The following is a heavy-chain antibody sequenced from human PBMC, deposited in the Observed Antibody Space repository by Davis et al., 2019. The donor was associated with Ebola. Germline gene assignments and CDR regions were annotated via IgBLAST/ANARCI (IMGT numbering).Heavy chain of an antibody. CDR3: ARAPTWSEINYYCFDY. CDR1: GYIFTDYY. CDR2: MNPNSGNT. D-gene: IGHD3-10*01. V-gene: IGHV1-8*02. J-gene: IGHJ4*02. Sequence: ASVKVSCKTSGYIFTDYYMHWVRQATGQGLEWMGWMNPNSGNTGYAQKFQGRITMTRNTSISTAYMELSSLRSEDTAVYYCARAPTWSEINYYCFDYWGQGTLVTVSS.